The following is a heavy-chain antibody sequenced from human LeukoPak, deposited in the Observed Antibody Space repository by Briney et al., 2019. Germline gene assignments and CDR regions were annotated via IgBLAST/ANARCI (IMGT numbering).Heavy chain of an antibody. Sequence: PSETLSLTCAVSGYSTSSGYYWGWVRQPPGKGLEWIGNVYHSGSTFYNPSLKSRVTISVDTSKNQFSLKLSSVTAADTAVYYCARQIAADAFDIWGQGTMVTVSS. J-gene: IGHJ3*02. CDR3: ARQIAADAFDI. V-gene: IGHV4-38-2*01. CDR1: GYSTSSGYY. D-gene: IGHD6-13*01. CDR2: VYHSGST.